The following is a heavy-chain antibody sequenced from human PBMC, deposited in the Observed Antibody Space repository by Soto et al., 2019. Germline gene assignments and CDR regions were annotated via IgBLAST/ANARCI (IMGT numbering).Heavy chain of an antibody. CDR3: AIKDTYYYDSSGYYPLVTPYGMDV. D-gene: IGHD3-22*01. J-gene: IGHJ6*02. CDR2: IIPIFGTA. Sequence: SVKVSCKASGGTFSSYAISWVRQAPGQGLEWMGGIIPIFGTANYAQKFQGRVTITADESTSTAYMELSSLRSEDTAVYYCAIKDTYYYDSSGYYPLVTPYGMDVWGQGTTVTVS. CDR1: GGTFSSYA. V-gene: IGHV1-69*13.